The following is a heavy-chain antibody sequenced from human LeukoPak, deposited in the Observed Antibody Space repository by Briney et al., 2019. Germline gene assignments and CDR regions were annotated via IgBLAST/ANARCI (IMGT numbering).Heavy chain of an antibody. CDR2: ISGYNGNT. Sequence: ASVKVSCKASGYTFTTSYIHWVRQAPGQGLEWMGWISGYNGNTNYAQKFQGRVTMTTDTSTSTAYMELRSLRSDDTAVYYCAREGIQVWLPDSYWGQGTLVTVSS. J-gene: IGHJ4*02. D-gene: IGHD5-18*01. V-gene: IGHV1-18*04. CDR1: GYTFTTSY. CDR3: AREGIQVWLPDSY.